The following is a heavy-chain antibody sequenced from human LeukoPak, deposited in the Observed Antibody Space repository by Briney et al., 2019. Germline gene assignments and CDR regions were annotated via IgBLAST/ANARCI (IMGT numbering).Heavy chain of an antibody. Sequence: SETLSLTCTVSGGSISSYLWSWIRQSAGKGLEWLGRIYTSGSTNYNPSLKSRVTMSVDTSKNQFSLNLSSVAAADTAVYYCARDRSESGSYDWFDPWGQGTLVTVSS. D-gene: IGHD1-26*01. V-gene: IGHV4-4*07. CDR1: GGSISSYL. CDR2: IYTSGST. CDR3: ARDRSESGSYDWFDP. J-gene: IGHJ5*02.